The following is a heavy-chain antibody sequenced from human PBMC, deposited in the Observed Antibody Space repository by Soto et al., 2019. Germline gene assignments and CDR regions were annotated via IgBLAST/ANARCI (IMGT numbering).Heavy chain of an antibody. CDR1: GGSFSGYY. D-gene: IGHD3-3*01. CDR3: ARAPITIFGVVIPRRFYFDY. V-gene: IGHV4-34*01. J-gene: IGHJ4*02. Sequence: QVQLQQWGAGLLKPSETLSLTCAVYGGSFSGYYWSWIRQPPGKGLEWIGEINHSGSTNYNPSLKSRVTISVDTSKNQFSLKLSSVTAADTAVYYWARAPITIFGVVIPRRFYFDYWGQGTLVTVSS. CDR2: INHSGST.